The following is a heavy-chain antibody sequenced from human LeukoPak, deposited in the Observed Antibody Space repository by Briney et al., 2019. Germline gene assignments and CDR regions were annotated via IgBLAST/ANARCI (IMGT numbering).Heavy chain of an antibody. CDR2: IYWDDDK. CDR3: AHRCARHGTWNDGDFDF. Sequence: SGPTLVKPTQTLTLTCSLSGFSLITSGVGVGWIRQPPGKALEWLALIYWDDDKRYSPSLKSRLTITKDTSKNQVVLTVTNMDPVDTATYYCAHRCARHGTWNDGDFDFWGQGTLVTVSS. V-gene: IGHV2-5*02. D-gene: IGHD1-1*01. J-gene: IGHJ4*02. CDR1: GFSLITSGVG.